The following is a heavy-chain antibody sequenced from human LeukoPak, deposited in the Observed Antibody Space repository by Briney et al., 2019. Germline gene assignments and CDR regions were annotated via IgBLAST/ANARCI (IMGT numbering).Heavy chain of an antibody. V-gene: IGHV6-1*01. J-gene: IGHJ4*02. CDR3: ARGSRGINQYCSSTTCPILDN. Sequence: PSQTLSLTCAISGDSVSSNSAAWNWITQSQSLDLESLGRTYYRSKWYNDYAVSVKSRITINPDTSKNQFSLQLNSVTPEDTAVYYCARGSRGINQYCSSTTCPILDNWGQGTLVTVSS. D-gene: IGHD2-2*01. CDR2: TYYRSKWYN. CDR1: GDSVSSNSAA.